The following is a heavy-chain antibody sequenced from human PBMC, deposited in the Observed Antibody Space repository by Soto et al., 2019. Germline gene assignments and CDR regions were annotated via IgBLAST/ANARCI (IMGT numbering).Heavy chain of an antibody. Sequence: EVQLVESGGGLVQPGGSLRLSSAASGFTFSSYDMHWVRQPPGKGLEWVSAIGPAGDTYYPGSVQGRFTISRDNAKNSLYLQVNTLRAEDTAIYYCATGGWGSSWYEGGSRIDYWGQGTLVTVSS. D-gene: IGHD6-13*01. V-gene: IGHV3-13*01. CDR2: IGPAGDT. J-gene: IGHJ4*02. CDR3: ATGGWGSSWYEGGSRIDY. CDR1: GFTFSSYD.